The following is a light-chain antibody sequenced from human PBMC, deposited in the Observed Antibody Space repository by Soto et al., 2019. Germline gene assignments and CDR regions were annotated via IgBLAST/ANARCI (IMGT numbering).Light chain of an antibody. Sequence: DIQMTQSPSSLSASVGDRVTITCRASQSISSYLIWYQHKPGEAPKLLIYGASSLYSGVPSRFSGSGSGTEFTLTINSLQPEDVATYYCQQSYSNPLTFGGGTKVEIK. CDR1: QSISSY. V-gene: IGKV1-39*01. CDR2: GAS. CDR3: QQSYSNPLT. J-gene: IGKJ4*01.